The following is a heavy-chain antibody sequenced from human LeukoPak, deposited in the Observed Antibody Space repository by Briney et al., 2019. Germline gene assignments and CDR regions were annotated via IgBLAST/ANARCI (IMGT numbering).Heavy chain of an antibody. Sequence: ASVKVSCKASGYTFTGYYIHWVRPAPGQGPEWMGWISAYNGNTNYAQKLQGRVTMTTDTSTSTAYMELRSLRSDDTAVYYCARDLRPMVYYYGSGSNAYFDYWGQGTLVTVSS. CDR1: GYTFTGYY. V-gene: IGHV1-18*04. D-gene: IGHD3-10*01. CDR3: ARDLRPMVYYYGSGSNAYFDY. CDR2: ISAYNGNT. J-gene: IGHJ4*02.